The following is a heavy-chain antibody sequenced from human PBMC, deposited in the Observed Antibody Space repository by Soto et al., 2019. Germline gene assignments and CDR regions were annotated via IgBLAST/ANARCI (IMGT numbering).Heavy chain of an antibody. CDR2: ISHDGSNK. D-gene: IGHD2-2*01. CDR3: AREELRVLGVVPAAEVY. V-gene: IGHV3-30-3*01. Sequence: QVQLVESGGGVVQPGRSLRLSCAVSGFTFSRFAMHWVRRAPGKGLEWVALISHDGSNKYYADSVKGRFTISRDNSKNTLYLQMNSLRLADTAVYYCAREELRVLGVVPAAEVYWGQGTLVTVSS. CDR1: GFTFSRFA. J-gene: IGHJ4*02.